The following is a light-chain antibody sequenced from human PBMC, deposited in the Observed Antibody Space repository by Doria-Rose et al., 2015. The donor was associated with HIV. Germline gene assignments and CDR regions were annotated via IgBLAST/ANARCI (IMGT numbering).Light chain of an antibody. CDR3: HQYNNWPT. V-gene: IGKV3-15*01. Sequence: TQSPGTLSVSPGESATLSCGASQSVSTDLAWYQHKPGQAPRLLIWGASTRATGIPARFSGSGSGTEFTLTISSLQSEDFAIYFCHQYNNWPTFGQGTRLDIK. J-gene: IGKJ5*01. CDR2: GAS. CDR1: QSVSTD.